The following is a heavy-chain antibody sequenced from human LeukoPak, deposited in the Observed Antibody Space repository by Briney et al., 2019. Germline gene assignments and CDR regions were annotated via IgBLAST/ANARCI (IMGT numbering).Heavy chain of an antibody. CDR3: ARQGMLEEGADY. CDR1: GYTFTSDW. J-gene: IGHJ4*02. CDR2: IYPADSDT. D-gene: IGHD3-16*01. Sequence: GEYLKTSCKGSGYTFTSDWIGWVRPLPGNGPGWVGIIYPADSDTRYSPSFQGQVTISADKSISTAYLQWSSLKASDTAMYYCARQGMLEEGADYWGQGTLVTVSS. V-gene: IGHV5-51*01.